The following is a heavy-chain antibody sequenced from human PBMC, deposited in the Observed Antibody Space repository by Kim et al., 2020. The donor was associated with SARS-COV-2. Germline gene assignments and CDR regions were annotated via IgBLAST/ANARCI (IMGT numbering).Heavy chain of an antibody. J-gene: IGHJ4*02. D-gene: IGHD6-13*01. Sequence: NTKYAQKLQGRVTMTTDTSTSTAYMELMSLRSDDTAVYYCARDPGQQLRTWGQGTLVTVSS. CDR3: ARDPGQQLRT. CDR2: NT. V-gene: IGHV1-18*01.